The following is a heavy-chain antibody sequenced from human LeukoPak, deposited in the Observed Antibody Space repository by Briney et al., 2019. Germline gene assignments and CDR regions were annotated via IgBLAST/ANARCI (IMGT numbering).Heavy chain of an antibody. J-gene: IGHJ3*01. CDR3: ARISSSNWYNERGAFDV. CDR2: INHSGST. CDR1: GGSFSGYY. V-gene: IGHV4-34*01. Sequence: PSETLSLTCAVYGGSFSGYYWSWIRQPPGKGLEWIGEINHSGSTYYSPSLKSRVTISVDTSKNQFSLKLRSVTAADTAVYYCARISSSNWYNERGAFDVWGQGTMVTVSS. D-gene: IGHD6-13*01.